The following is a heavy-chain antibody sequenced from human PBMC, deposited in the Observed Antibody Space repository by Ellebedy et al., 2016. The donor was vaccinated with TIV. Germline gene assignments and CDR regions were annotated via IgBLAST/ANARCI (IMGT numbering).Heavy chain of an antibody. CDR3: ARDDQSIGQWLADY. Sequence: ASVKVSCKASGYTFTSYGISWVRQAPGQGLEWMGWISAYNGNTNYAQKLQGRVTMTTDTSTSTAYMELRSLRSEDTAVYYCARDDQSIGQWLADYWGQGTLVTVSS. J-gene: IGHJ4*02. V-gene: IGHV1-18*04. D-gene: IGHD6-19*01. CDR1: GYTFTSYG. CDR2: ISAYNGNT.